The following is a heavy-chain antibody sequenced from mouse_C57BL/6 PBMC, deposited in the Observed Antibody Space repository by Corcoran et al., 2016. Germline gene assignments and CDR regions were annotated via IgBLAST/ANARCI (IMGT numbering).Heavy chain of an antibody. CDR1: GYAFSSYW. D-gene: IGHD1-1*01. J-gene: IGHJ1*03. CDR2: IYPGDGDT. V-gene: IGHV1-80*01. CDR3: VRERGTTVVASGPFDV. Sequence: QVQLQQSGAELVKPGASVKISCKASGYAFSSYWMNWVKQRPGKGLEWIGQIYPGDGDTNYNGKFKGKATLTADKSSSTAYMQLSSLTSEDSAVYVCVRERGTTVVASGPFDVWGTGTTVTVSS.